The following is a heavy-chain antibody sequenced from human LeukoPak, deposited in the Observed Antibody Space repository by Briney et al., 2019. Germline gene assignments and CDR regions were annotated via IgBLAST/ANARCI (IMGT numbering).Heavy chain of an antibody. CDR3: AIAPYCSSTSCPNWFDP. CDR1: GYSFTGYY. D-gene: IGHD2-2*01. Sequence: ASVKVSCKASGYSFTGYYMHWVRQAPRQGLEWMGWINPNSGGTNYAQKFQGRVTMTRDTSISTAYMELSRLRSDDTSVYYCAIAPYCSSTSCPNWFDPWGQGTLVTVSS. J-gene: IGHJ5*02. V-gene: IGHV1-2*02. CDR2: INPNSGGT.